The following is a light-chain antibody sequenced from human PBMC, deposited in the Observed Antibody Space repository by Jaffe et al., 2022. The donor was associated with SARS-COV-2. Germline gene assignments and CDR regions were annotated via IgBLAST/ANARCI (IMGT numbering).Light chain of an antibody. J-gene: IGLJ2*01. CDR3: QVWDSSTVV. CDR2: KDS. CDR1: NIGSKN. Sequence: SYELTQPLSVSVALGQTARITCAGNNIGSKNVHWYHQKPGQAPVLVIYKDSNRPSGIPERFSGSNSGNTATLTITRAQAGDEADYYCQVWDSSTVVFGGGTKLTVL. V-gene: IGLV3-9*01.